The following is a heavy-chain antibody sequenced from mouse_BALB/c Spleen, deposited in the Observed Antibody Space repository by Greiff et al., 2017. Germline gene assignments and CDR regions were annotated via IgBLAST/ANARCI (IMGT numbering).Heavy chain of an antibody. Sequence: VQLQQSGAELVKPGASVKLSCTASGFNIKDNYMHWVKQRPEQGLEWIGRIDPANGNTKYDPKFQGKATITADTTSNTAYLQLSSLTSEDTAVYNCAAYDGSKVWGAGTTVTVSS. D-gene: IGHD2-3*01. J-gene: IGHJ1*01. CDR1: GFNIKDNY. V-gene: IGHV14-3*02. CDR2: IDPANGNT. CDR3: AAYDGSKV.